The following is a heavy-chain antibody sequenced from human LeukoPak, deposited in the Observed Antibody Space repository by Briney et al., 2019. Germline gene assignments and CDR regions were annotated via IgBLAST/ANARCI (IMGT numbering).Heavy chain of an antibody. Sequence: SETLSLTCTVSGGSISGGGYYWSWIRHHPGKGLEWIGEINHSGSPNYNPSLKSRVTISIDTSKNQFSLKLSPVTAADTAVYYCARDLSDYYGSGSYRPIDAFDIWGQGTMVTVSS. CDR2: INHSGSP. CDR3: ARDLSDYYGSGSYRPIDAFDI. CDR1: GGSISGGGYY. D-gene: IGHD3-10*01. V-gene: IGHV4-31*03. J-gene: IGHJ3*02.